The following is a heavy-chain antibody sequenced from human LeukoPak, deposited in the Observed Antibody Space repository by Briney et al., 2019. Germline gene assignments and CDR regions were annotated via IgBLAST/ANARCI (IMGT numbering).Heavy chain of an antibody. Sequence: GGSLRLSCAASGFTFSDYYMSWIRQAPGKGLEWVSYITHTGSNIYYRDSVKGRFTLSRDNAKNSLYLQMNSLRAKDTAMYYCVRVATIRGRLDYWGQGTLVTVSS. CDR1: GFTFSDYY. V-gene: IGHV3-11*01. CDR3: VRVATIRGRLDY. J-gene: IGHJ4*02. CDR2: ITHTGSNI. D-gene: IGHD5-24*01.